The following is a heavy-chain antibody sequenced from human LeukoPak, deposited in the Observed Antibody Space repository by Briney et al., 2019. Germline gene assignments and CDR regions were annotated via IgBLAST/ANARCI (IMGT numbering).Heavy chain of an antibody. CDR3: ARYGFSTVWQGGWHAFDI. D-gene: IGHD6-13*01. CDR2: INATTGDT. J-gene: IGHJ3*02. V-gene: IGHV1-46*01. CDR1: GYTFTRYF. Sequence: ASVKVSCMPSGYTFTRYFTHWVCPALGGGVEWVGIINATTGDTTYAQKFQGRLTMTSDMSTSTVYMELSSLTAEHTAVFYCARYGFSTVWQGGWHAFDIWGQGTVVTVSS.